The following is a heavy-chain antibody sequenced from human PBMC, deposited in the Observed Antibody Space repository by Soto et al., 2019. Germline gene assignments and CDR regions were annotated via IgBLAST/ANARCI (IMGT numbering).Heavy chain of an antibody. D-gene: IGHD3-10*01. Sequence: GDSQKVSWEGFGYPFTSYWLGCVHLSPEKGLEWMGIIYPGDSDTRYSPSFQGQVTISADKSISTAYLQWSSLKASDTAMYYCARHIYYGYDYYGMDVWRQGTTVTVSS. CDR3: ARHIYYGYDYYGMDV. V-gene: IGHV5-51*07. CDR1: GYPFTSYW. CDR2: IYPGDSDT. J-gene: IGHJ6*02.